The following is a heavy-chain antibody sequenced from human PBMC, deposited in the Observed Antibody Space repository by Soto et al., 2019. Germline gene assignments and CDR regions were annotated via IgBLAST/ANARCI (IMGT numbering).Heavy chain of an antibody. J-gene: IGHJ6*03. Sequence: GASVKVSCKASGYTFTSYGISWVRQAPGQGLEWMGWISAYNGNTNYAQKLQGRVTMTTDTSTSTAYMELRSLRSDDTAVYYCARWISITIFGVVSNNDYYYYYMDVWGKGTTVTVSS. CDR1: GYTFTSYG. D-gene: IGHD3-3*01. CDR3: ARWISITIFGVVSNNDYYYYYMDV. CDR2: ISAYNGNT. V-gene: IGHV1-18*01.